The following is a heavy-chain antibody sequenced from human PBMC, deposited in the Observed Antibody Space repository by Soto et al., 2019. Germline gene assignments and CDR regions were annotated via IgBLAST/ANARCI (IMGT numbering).Heavy chain of an antibody. CDR1: GFTFSSYA. J-gene: IGHJ5*02. D-gene: IGHD4-4*01. CDR3: ARGSTVTTRGWFDP. CDR2: ISYDGTNK. V-gene: IGHV3-30-3*01. Sequence: GGSLRLSCAASGFTFSSYAMHWVRQAPGKGLEWVAVISYDGTNKYYADSVKGRFTISRDNSKNTLYLQMNSLRAEDTAVYYCARGSTVTTRGWFDPWGQGTLVTVSS.